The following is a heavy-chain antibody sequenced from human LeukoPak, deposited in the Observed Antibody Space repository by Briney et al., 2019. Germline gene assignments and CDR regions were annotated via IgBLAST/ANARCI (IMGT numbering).Heavy chain of an antibody. Sequence: ASVKVSCKASGGTFSSYAISWVRQAPGQGLEWMGIINPSGGSTSYAQKFQGRVTMTRDTSTSTVYMELSSLRSEDTAVYYCARVGRDSFRTSQYYFDYWGQGTLVTVSS. CDR1: GGTFSSYA. J-gene: IGHJ4*02. CDR2: INPSGGST. V-gene: IGHV1-46*01. CDR3: ARVGRDSFRTSQYYFDY. D-gene: IGHD2/OR15-2a*01.